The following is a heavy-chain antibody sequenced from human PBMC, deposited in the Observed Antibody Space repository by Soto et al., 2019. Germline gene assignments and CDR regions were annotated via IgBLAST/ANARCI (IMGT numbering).Heavy chain of an antibody. CDR2: IYWDDDK. CDR3: AHRYCGGACLYIPKYDSCGMDV. J-gene: IGHJ6*04. Sequence: SGPTLVNPTQTLTLTCTFSGFSLSTSGVGVGWIRQPPGKALEWLALIYWDDDKRYSPSLKSRLTITKDTSKNQVVLTMTNMDPVDTATYYCAHRYCGGACLYIPKYDSCGMDVWGSGTRDSGSS. D-gene: IGHD2-21*02. V-gene: IGHV2-5*02. CDR1: GFSLSTSGVG.